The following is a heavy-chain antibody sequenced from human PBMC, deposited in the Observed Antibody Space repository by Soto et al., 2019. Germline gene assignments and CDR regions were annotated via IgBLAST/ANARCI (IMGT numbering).Heavy chain of an antibody. Sequence: SETPVLTCTVSGGSISSYYWSWIRQPPGKGLEWIGYIYYSGSTNYNPSLKSRVTISVDTSKNQFSLKLSSVTAADTAVYYCASSVVAATPYYYGMDVWGQGTTVTVSS. CDR3: ASSVVAATPYYYGMDV. CDR2: IYYSGST. D-gene: IGHD2-15*01. J-gene: IGHJ6*02. V-gene: IGHV4-59*01. CDR1: GGSISSYY.